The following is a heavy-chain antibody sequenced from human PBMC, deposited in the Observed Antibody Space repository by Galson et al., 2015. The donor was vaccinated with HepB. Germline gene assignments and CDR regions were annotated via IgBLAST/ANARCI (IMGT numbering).Heavy chain of an antibody. CDR2: ISYDGSNK. CDR3: AREGDDYGDYVSGDYYGTDV. Sequence: SLRLSCAASGFTFSSYAMHWVRQAPGKGLEWVAVISYDGSNKYYADSVKGRLTISRDNSKNTLYLQMNGLRAEDTAVYYCAREGDDYGDYVSGDYYGTDVWGQGTTVTVSS. CDR1: GFTFSSYA. V-gene: IGHV3-30-3*01. J-gene: IGHJ6*02. D-gene: IGHD4-17*01.